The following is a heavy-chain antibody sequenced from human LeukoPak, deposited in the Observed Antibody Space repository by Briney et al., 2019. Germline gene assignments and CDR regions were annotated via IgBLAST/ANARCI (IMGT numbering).Heavy chain of an antibody. J-gene: IGHJ4*02. V-gene: IGHV4-34*01. CDR3: ARGADRGPFDY. D-gene: IGHD3-10*01. CDR1: GGSFSGYY. Sequence: ETLSLTCAVYGGSFSGYYWSWIRQPPGKGLEWIGEINHSGSTNYNPSLKSRVTISVDTSKNQFSLKLSSVTAADTAVYYCARGADRGPFDYWGQGTLVTVSS. CDR2: INHSGST.